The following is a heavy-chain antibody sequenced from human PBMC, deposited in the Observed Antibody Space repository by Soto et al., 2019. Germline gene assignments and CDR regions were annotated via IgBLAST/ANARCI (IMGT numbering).Heavy chain of an antibody. CDR1: GGTFSSYA. J-gene: IGHJ4*02. D-gene: IGHD4-17*01. CDR2: IIPIFGTA. CDR3: ARCYGGNPEPLDY. Sequence: VKVSCKASGGTFSSYAISWVRQAPGQGLEWMGGIIPIFGTANYAQKFQGRVTITADESTSTAYMELSSLRSEDTAVYYCARCYGGNPEPLDYWGQGTLVTVSS. V-gene: IGHV1-69*13.